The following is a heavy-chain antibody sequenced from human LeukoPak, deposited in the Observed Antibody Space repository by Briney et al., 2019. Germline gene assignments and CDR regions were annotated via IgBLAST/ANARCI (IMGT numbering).Heavy chain of an antibody. CDR2: INHSGST. Sequence: PSETLSLTCAVYGGSFSGYYWSWIRQPPGKGLEWIGEINHSGSTNYNPSLKSRVTISVDTSKNQFSLKLSSVTAADTAVYYCARSSRYFDRPAFGYWGQGTLVTVSS. CDR1: GGSFSGYY. J-gene: IGHJ4*02. CDR3: ARSSRYFDRPAFGY. V-gene: IGHV4-34*01. D-gene: IGHD3-9*01.